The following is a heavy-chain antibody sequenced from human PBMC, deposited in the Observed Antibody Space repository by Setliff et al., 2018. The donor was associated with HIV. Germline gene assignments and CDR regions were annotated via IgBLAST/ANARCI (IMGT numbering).Heavy chain of an antibody. V-gene: IGHV4-38-2*01. Sequence: LSLTCDVSGYSISSGYYWGWIRQPPGKGLEWIGSVSHTGSPYYNPSLKSRVTISVDTSKNHFSLKLSSVTAADTALYYCARGPQRLSSSSWSLFDYWGQGTLVTVSS. CDR1: GYSISSGYY. J-gene: IGHJ4*02. CDR2: VSHTGSP. D-gene: IGHD6-13*01. CDR3: ARGPQRLSSSSWSLFDY.